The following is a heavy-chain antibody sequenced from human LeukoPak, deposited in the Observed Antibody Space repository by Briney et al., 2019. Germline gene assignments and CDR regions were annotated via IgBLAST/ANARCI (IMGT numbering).Heavy chain of an antibody. CDR2: ISYDGSNK. D-gene: IGHD6-19*01. Sequence: GGSLRLSCAASGFTFSSYAMHWVRQAPGKGLEWVAVISYDGSNKYYADSVKGRFTISRDNSKNTLYLQMNSLRAGDTAVYYCARTSGWYSVEIYYYFDYWGQGTLVTDSS. CDR3: ARTSGWYSVEIYYYFDY. J-gene: IGHJ4*02. CDR1: GFTFSSYA. V-gene: IGHV3-30*04.